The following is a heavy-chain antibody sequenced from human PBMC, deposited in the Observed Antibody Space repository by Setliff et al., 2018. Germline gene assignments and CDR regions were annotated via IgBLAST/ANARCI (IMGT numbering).Heavy chain of an antibody. CDR2: IHYSGST. CDR1: GGSISSSSYY. D-gene: IGHD2-2*01. CDR3: ARERGLGYCSSTSCRYYYYGMDV. V-gene: IGHV4-39*07. J-gene: IGHJ6*02. Sequence: SETLSLTCTVSGGSISSSSYYWGWIRQPPGKGLEWIGSIHYSGSTYYNPSLKSRVTISIDTSKNQFSLKLSSVTAADTAVYYCARERGLGYCSSTSCRYYYYGMDVWGQGTTVTVSS.